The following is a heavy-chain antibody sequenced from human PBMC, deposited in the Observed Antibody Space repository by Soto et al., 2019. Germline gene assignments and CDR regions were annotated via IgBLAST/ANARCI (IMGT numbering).Heavy chain of an antibody. D-gene: IGHD6-19*01. CDR1: GFTFSSYG. V-gene: IGHV3-30*18. CDR2: ISYDGSNK. Sequence: GGSLRLSCAASGFTFSSYGMHWVRQAPGKGLEWVAVISYDGSNKYYADSVKGRFTISRDNSKNTLYLQMNSLRAEDTAVYYCAKAGRQIAVAGHFDYWGQGTLVTVSS. CDR3: AKAGRQIAVAGHFDY. J-gene: IGHJ4*02.